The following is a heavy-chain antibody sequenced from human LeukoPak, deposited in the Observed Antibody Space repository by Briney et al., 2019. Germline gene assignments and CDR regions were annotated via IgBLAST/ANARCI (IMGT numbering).Heavy chain of an antibody. J-gene: IGHJ4*02. V-gene: IGHV4-59*01. Sequence: SETLSLTCTVSGASIRSSYWSWIRQPPGKGLEWIGYIYYSGSTNYNPSLKSRVTISVDTSKNQFSLKLSSVTAADTAVYYCARIGHEDYYFDYWGQGTLVTVSS. CDR2: IYYSGST. CDR3: ARIGHEDYYFDY. CDR1: GASIRSSY.